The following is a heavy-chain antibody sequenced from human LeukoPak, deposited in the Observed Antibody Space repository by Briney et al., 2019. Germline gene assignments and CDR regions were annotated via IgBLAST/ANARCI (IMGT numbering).Heavy chain of an antibody. D-gene: IGHD2-8*01. CDR2: IWYDGSNK. CDR1: GFTFSSYG. J-gene: IGHJ4*02. CDR3: ARNEGGNGPLDY. V-gene: IGHV3-33*01. Sequence: PGRALRLSCAASGFTFSSYGMHWVRQAPGKGLEWVAVIWYDGSNKYYADSVKGRFTISRDNSKNTLYLQMNSLRAEDTAVYYWARNEGGNGPLDYWGQGTLVTVSS.